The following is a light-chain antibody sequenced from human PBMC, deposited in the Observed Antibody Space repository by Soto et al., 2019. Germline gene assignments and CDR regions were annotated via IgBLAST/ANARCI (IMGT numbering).Light chain of an antibody. CDR3: QQRSNWPT. V-gene: IGKV3-11*01. Sequence: ELVLTQSPATLSSFPGDRATLSCRASQSVSSSYLAWYQQKPGQAPRLLIYDASNRATGIPARFSGSGSGTDFTLTISSLEPEDFAVYYCQQRSNWPTFGQGTKVDIK. CDR1: QSVSSSY. J-gene: IGKJ1*01. CDR2: DAS.